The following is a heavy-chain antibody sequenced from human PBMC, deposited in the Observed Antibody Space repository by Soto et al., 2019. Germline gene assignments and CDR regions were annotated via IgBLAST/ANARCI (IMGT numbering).Heavy chain of an antibody. J-gene: IGHJ3*01. Sequence: ASVKVSCKASGYTFTSYYMHWVRQAPGQGLEWMGIINPSGGSTSYAQKFQDRVTMTRDTSTSTVYMELSSLRSEDTAVYYCARDSLDYYDSSGYYRGPKGAFDLWG. CDR1: GYTFTSYY. CDR2: INPSGGST. D-gene: IGHD3-22*01. CDR3: ARDSLDYYDSSGYYRGPKGAFDL. V-gene: IGHV1-46*01.